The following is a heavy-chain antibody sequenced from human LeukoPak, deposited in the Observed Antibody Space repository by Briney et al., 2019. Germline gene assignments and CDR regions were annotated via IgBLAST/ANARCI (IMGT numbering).Heavy chain of an antibody. CDR1: GFTFSSYG. J-gene: IGHJ4*02. D-gene: IGHD6-13*01. CDR2: FGGGGGPT. CDR3: AKDRRQLANFDY. Sequence: GGSLRLSSVASGFTFSSYGMSWVRQAPGKGLEWVTGFGGGGGPTYYADSVKGRFTISRDNSKNTLYLQMNSLRADDTAVYYCAKDRRQLANFDYWGQGTLVTVSS. V-gene: IGHV3-23*01.